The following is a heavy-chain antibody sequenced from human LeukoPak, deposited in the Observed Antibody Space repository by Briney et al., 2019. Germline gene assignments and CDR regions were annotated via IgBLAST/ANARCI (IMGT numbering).Heavy chain of an antibody. CDR1: GFTFSSYA. D-gene: IGHD3-22*01. CDR2: ISGSGVST. Sequence: GGSLRLSCAASGFTFSSYAMSWVRQAPGKGLEWVSTISGSGVSTYYADSVKGRSTISRDNSKKTLYLQMNRLGVEDTAVYYCAKMLDRSDAKFDWWGQGTLVTVSS. V-gene: IGHV3-23*01. CDR3: AKMLDRSDAKFDW. J-gene: IGHJ4*02.